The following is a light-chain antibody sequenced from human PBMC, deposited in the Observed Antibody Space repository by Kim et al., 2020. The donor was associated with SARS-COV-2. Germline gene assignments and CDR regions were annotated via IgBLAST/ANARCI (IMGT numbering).Light chain of an antibody. CDR1: QGISNY. Sequence: ASVGDRVTITCRASQGISNYLAWYQQKPGKVPKLLIFAASALRSGVPSRFSGSGSGTDFTLTITSLQPEDVAVYYCQQCKGAPWTFGHGTKVDIK. CDR3: QQCKGAPWT. V-gene: IGKV1-27*01. CDR2: AAS. J-gene: IGKJ1*01.